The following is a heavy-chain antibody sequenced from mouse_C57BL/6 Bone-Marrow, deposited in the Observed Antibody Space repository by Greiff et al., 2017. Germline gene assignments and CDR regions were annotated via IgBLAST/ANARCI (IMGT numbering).Heavy chain of an antibody. CDR2: IDPSDSYT. Sequence: VQLQQPGAELVRPGTSVKLSCTASGYTFTSYWMHWVKQRPGQGLEWIGVIDPSDSYTNYNQKFKGKATLTVDTSSSTAYMQLSSMTSEDSAVYYWASSDAYWGQGTLVTVSA. CDR3: ASSDAY. CDR1: GYTFTSYW. J-gene: IGHJ3*01. V-gene: IGHV1-59*01. D-gene: IGHD6-1*01.